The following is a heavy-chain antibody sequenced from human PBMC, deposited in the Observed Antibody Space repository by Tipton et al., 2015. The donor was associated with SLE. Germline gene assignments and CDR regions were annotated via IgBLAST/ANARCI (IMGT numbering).Heavy chain of an antibody. J-gene: IGHJ4*02. CDR2: INPNTGST. D-gene: IGHD2-15*01. CDR1: GYTITGHY. Sequence: QSGAEVKTPGASVRVSCKASGYTITGHYIHWARQAPGQGLEWMGRINPNTGSTDYAEKFQGRVTMTGDTSINTVYMDMTSLTSDDTAVYYCGRGGVASGDYVDFWGQGTLVTVSS. CDR3: GRGGVASGDYVDF. V-gene: IGHV1-2*06.